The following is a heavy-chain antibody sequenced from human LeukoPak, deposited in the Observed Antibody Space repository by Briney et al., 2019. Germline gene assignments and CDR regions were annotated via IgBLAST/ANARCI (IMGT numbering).Heavy chain of an antibody. CDR2: ISGSSSPI. Sequence: GGSLRLSCAASGFTFSGYSMNWVRQAPGKGLEWVSYISGSSSPIFYADSVKGRFTISRDNSKNTLYLQMNSLRAEDTAVYYCAKPHVDTAILPYYFDYWGQGTLVTVSS. J-gene: IGHJ4*02. CDR1: GFTFSGYS. D-gene: IGHD5-18*01. CDR3: AKPHVDTAILPYYFDY. V-gene: IGHV3-48*01.